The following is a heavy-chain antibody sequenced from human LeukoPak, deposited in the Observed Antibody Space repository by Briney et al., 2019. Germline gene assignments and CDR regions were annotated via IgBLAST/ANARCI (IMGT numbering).Heavy chain of an antibody. CDR1: GFTFSNAW. J-gene: IGHJ5*02. CDR2: IKSKTDGGTT. D-gene: IGHD3-3*01. Sequence: GSLRLSCAASGFTFSNAWMSLVRQAPGKGLEWVGRIKSKTDGGTTDYAAPVKGRFTISRDDSKNTLYLQMNSLKTEDTAVYYCTTTRVVTIFGVVTFDPWGQGTLVTVSS. CDR3: TTTRVVTIFGVVTFDP. V-gene: IGHV3-15*01.